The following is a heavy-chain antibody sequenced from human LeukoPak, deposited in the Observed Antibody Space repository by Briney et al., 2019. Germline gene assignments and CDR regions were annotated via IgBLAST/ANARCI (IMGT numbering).Heavy chain of an antibody. Sequence: GGSLRLSCAASGFIVSNKYMNWVRQAPGKGLEWVSVISGDGRTFYADSVKGRFTISRDNSQNTVFLQMSSLRPEDTAVYYCARESLYYSDCWGQGTLVTVSS. J-gene: IGHJ4*02. D-gene: IGHD2/OR15-2a*01. CDR2: ISGDGRT. CDR1: GFIVSNKY. CDR3: ARESLYYSDC. V-gene: IGHV3-66*01.